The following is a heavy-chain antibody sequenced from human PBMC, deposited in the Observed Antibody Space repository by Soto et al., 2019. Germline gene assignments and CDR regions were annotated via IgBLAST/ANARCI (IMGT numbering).Heavy chain of an antibody. J-gene: IGHJ6*02. V-gene: IGHV1-69*06. CDR3: ARVGGSCARNYYYYGMDV. D-gene: IGHD2-15*01. CDR1: GGTFSSYA. Sequence: SVKVSCKASGGTFSSYAISWVRQSPVQGLEWMGGIIPIFGTANYAQKFQGRVTITADKSTSTAYMELSSLRSEDTAVYYCARVGGSCARNYYYYGMDVWGQGTTVTVSS. CDR2: IIPIFGTA.